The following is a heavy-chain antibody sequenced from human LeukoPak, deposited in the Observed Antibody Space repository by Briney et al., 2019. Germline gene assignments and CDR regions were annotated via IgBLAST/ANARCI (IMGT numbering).Heavy chain of an antibody. Sequence: GGSLRLSCAASGFTFSSYSMNWVRQAPGKGLEWVSAISGSGGSTYYADSVKGRFTISRDNSKNTLYLQMNSLRAEDTAVYYCAKDQGRPGLRYFDWSHIFDYWGQGTLVTVSS. D-gene: IGHD3-9*01. J-gene: IGHJ4*02. V-gene: IGHV3-23*01. CDR3: AKDQGRPGLRYFDWSHIFDY. CDR2: ISGSGGST. CDR1: GFTFSSYS.